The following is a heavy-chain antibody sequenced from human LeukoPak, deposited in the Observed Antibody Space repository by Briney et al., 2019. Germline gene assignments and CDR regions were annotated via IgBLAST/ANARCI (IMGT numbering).Heavy chain of an antibody. CDR3: ARDVGHSSGWFDP. CDR1: GFTFSSYS. D-gene: IGHD6-19*01. CDR2: ISSSSSYI. J-gene: IGHJ5*02. Sequence: GGSLRLSCAASGFTFSSYSMNWVRQAPGKGLEWVSSISSSSSYIYYADSVKGRFTISRDNAKNSLYLQMNSLRAEDTALYHCARDVGHSSGWFDPWGQGTLVTVSS. V-gene: IGHV3-21*04.